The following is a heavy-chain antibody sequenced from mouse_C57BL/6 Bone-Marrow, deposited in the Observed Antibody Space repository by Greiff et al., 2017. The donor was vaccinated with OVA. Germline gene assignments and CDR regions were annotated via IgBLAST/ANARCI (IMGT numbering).Heavy chain of an antibody. Sequence: QVQLKQPGAELVKPGASVKLSCKASGYTFTSYWMHWVKQRPGQGLEWIGMIHPNSGSTNYNEKFKSKATLTVDKSSSTAYMQLSSLTSEDSAVYYCARADYDYDGPWFAYWGQGTLVSVSA. J-gene: IGHJ3*01. V-gene: IGHV1-64*01. CDR3: ARADYDYDGPWFAY. CDR2: IHPNSGST. D-gene: IGHD2-4*01. CDR1: GYTFTSYW.